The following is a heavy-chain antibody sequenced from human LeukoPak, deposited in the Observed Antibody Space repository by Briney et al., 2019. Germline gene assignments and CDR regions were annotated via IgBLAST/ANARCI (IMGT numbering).Heavy chain of an antibody. CDR1: GYTFTKYG. CDR2: ISTYNGNT. D-gene: IGHD4-17*01. V-gene: IGHV1-18*01. CDR3: ARGDDYGDYWGLY. J-gene: IGHJ4*02. Sequence: GASVKVSCKASGYTFTKYGITWVRQAPGQGLEWMGWISTYNGNTNYAQKLRGRVTMTTDTSTSTAYMELRSLISDDAAVYYCARGDDYGDYWGLYWGQGTLVTVSS.